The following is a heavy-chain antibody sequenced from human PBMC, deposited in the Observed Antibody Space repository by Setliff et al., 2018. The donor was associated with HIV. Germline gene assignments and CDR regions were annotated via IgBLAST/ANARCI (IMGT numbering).Heavy chain of an antibody. CDR1: GFTFISYA. D-gene: IGHD4-17*01. CDR2: ISYDGSNK. V-gene: IGHV3-30*04. J-gene: IGHJ4*02. CDR3: ARSYGDYEKLIDY. Sequence: GGSLRLSCAASGFTFISYAMHWVRQAPGKGLEWVAVISYDGSNKYYADSVRGRFTISRDNSKNTLYLQMNSLKAEDTAVFYCARSYGDYEKLIDYWGQGTLVTVSS.